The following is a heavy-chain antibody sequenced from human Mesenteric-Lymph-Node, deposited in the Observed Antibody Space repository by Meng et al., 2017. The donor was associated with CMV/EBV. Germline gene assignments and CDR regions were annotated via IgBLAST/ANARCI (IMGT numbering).Heavy chain of an antibody. J-gene: IGHJ6*02. D-gene: IGHD1-26*01. CDR2: IYYSGST. V-gene: IGHV4-30-4*08. CDR3: ARVPSRSSFYYYYGMDV. CDR1: GGSVSSGDYY. Sequence: TLSLTCTVSGGSVSSGDYYWSWIRQPPGKGLEWIGYIYYSGSTYYNASLKSRVTISVDTSKNQFSLYLNSVTAADTAVYYCARVPSRSSFYYYYGMDVWGQGTTVTVSS.